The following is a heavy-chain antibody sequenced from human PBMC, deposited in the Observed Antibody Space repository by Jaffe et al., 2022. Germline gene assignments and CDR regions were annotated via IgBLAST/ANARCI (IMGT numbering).Heavy chain of an antibody. CDR1: GGSFSGYY. Sequence: QVQLQQWGAGLLKPSETLSLTCAVYGGSFSGYYWSWIRQPPGKGLEWIGEINHSGSTNYNPSLKSRVTISVDTSKNQFSLKLSSVTAADTAVYYCARGRGSAWLKANWFDPWGQGTLVTVSS. V-gene: IGHV4-34*01. J-gene: IGHJ5*02. D-gene: IGHD5-12*01. CDR3: ARGRGSAWLKANWFDP. CDR2: INHSGST.